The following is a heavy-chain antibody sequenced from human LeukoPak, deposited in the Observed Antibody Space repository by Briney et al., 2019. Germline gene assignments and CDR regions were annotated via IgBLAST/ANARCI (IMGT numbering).Heavy chain of an antibody. D-gene: IGHD2-2*01. Sequence: GGSLRLSCAASGFTFSSYAMRWVRQAPGKGLEWVSAISGSGGSTYYADSVKGRFTISRDNSKNTLYLQMNSQKSENTAVYYCAKAGTQYCSSTSCPARYYYYGMDVWGQGTTVTVSS. CDR1: GFTFSSYA. CDR2: ISGSGGST. V-gene: IGHV3-23*01. J-gene: IGHJ6*02. CDR3: AKAGTQYCSSTSCPARYYYYGMDV.